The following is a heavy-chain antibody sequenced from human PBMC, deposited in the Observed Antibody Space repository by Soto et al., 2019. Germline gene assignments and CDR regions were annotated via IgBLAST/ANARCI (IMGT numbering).Heavy chain of an antibody. V-gene: IGHV3-43*01. CDR3: AKDTLRFLEWSYGFGSYGMDV. J-gene: IGHJ6*02. CDR1: GFTFDDYT. D-gene: IGHD3-3*01. Sequence: GGSLRLSCAASGFTFDDYTMHWVRQAPGKGLEWFSLISWDGGSTYYADSVKGRFTISRDNSKNSLYLQMNSLRTEDTALYYCAKDTLRFLEWSYGFGSYGMDVWGQGTTVTVSS. CDR2: ISWDGGST.